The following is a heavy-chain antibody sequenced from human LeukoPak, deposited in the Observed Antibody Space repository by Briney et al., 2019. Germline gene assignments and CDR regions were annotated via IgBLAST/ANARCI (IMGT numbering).Heavy chain of an antibody. V-gene: IGHV1-18*01. CDR3: ARDLRYCSGTSCYFPGGC. D-gene: IGHD2-2*01. Sequence: ASVKVSCKASGYTFTSYGISWVRQAPGQGLEWMGWISAYNGNTNYAQKLQGRVTMTTDTSTSTAYMELRSLRSDDTAVYYCARDLRYCSGTSCYFPGGCWGQGTQVTVSS. J-gene: IGHJ4*02. CDR2: ISAYNGNT. CDR1: GYTFTSYG.